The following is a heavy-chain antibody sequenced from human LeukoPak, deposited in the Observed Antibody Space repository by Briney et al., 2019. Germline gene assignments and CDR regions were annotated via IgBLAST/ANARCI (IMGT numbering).Heavy chain of an antibody. V-gene: IGHV5-51*01. CDR2: IYPGDSDT. D-gene: IGHD2-15*01. CDR3: ARHVPYCSGGSCYPHYFDY. Sequence: GESLKISCKGSGYSFTSYWIGWVRQMPGKGLEWMGIIYPGDSDTRYNPSFQGQVTISADKSISTAYLQWSSLKASDTAMYYCARHVPYCSGGSCYPHYFDYWGQGTLVTVSS. J-gene: IGHJ4*02. CDR1: GYSFTSYW.